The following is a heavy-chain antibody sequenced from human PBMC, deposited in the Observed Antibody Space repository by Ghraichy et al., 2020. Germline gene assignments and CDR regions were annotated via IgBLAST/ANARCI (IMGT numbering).Heavy chain of an antibody. Sequence: SETLSLTCAVYGGSFSGYYWSWIRQPPGKGLEWIGEINHSGSTNYNPSLKSRVTISVDTSKNQFSLKLSSVTAADTAVYYCARRPLWFGEPYFDYWGQGTLVTVSS. J-gene: IGHJ4*02. V-gene: IGHV4-34*01. CDR3: ARRPLWFGEPYFDY. CDR1: GGSFSGYY. D-gene: IGHD3-10*01. CDR2: INHSGST.